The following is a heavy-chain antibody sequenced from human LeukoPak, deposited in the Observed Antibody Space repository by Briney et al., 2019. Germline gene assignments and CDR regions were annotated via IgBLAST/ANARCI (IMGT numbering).Heavy chain of an antibody. D-gene: IGHD3-10*01. Sequence: GGSLRLSCVASGFAFNEYTMHWVRQAPGKGLEWVSLITWDGAATYYADSVKGRFTIFRDSSKNSLYLQMNNLTTEDTALYYCGKDLAGSYLLDYWGQGTLVTVSS. V-gene: IGHV3-43*01. CDR3: GKDLAGSYLLDY. CDR1: GFAFNEYT. J-gene: IGHJ4*02. CDR2: ITWDGAAT.